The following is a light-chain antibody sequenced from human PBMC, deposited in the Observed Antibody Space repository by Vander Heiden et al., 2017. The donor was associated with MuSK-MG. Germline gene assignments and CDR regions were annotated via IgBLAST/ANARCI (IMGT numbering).Light chain of an antibody. CDR3: QQRNNGPPGYT. CDR2: DAS. CDR1: QSVSSY. Sequence: EIVLTHSPATLSLSPGERATLSCRASQSVSSYLAWYQQKPGQAPRLLIYDASNRATGIPARFSGSGCGTDFTLTISSLEPEDFAVYYCQQRNNGPPGYTFGQWTKLEIK. V-gene: IGKV3-11*01. J-gene: IGKJ2*01.